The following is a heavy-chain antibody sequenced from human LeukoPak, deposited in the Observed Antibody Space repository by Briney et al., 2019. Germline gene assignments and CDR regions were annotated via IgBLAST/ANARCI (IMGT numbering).Heavy chain of an antibody. J-gene: IGHJ4*02. V-gene: IGHV4-39*01. Sequence: SETLSLTCTVSGGSISSSSYYWGWVRQPPGKGLEWIGTIYYSGSTYYNPSLKSRVTISVDTSKNQFSLKLSSVTAADTAVYYCARHQIGYYYDRSGYSRPFDYWGQGALVTVSS. CDR2: IYYSGST. CDR1: GGSISSSSYY. D-gene: IGHD3-22*01. CDR3: ARHQIGYYYDRSGYSRPFDY.